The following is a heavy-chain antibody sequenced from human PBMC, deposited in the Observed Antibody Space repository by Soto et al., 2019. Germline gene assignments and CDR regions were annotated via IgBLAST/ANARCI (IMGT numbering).Heavy chain of an antibody. CDR2: ISAYNGNT. CDR1: GYTFTSYG. D-gene: IGHD3-3*01. CDR3: ARGRITIFGVVLKWFDY. Sequence: ASVKVSCKASGYTFTSYGISWVRQAPGQGLEWMGWISAYNGNTNYAQKLQGRVTMTTDTSTSTAYMELRSLRSDDTAVYYCARGRITIFGVVLKWFDYWGQGTLVTVSS. J-gene: IGHJ4*02. V-gene: IGHV1-18*01.